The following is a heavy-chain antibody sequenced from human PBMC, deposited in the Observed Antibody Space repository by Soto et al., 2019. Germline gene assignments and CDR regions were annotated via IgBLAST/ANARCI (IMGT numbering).Heavy chain of an antibody. CDR1: GGSISSYY. J-gene: IGHJ5*02. V-gene: IGHV4-59*08. CDR3: ARREGYGSSTSCYNGWFDP. Sequence: SETLSLTCTVSGGSISSYYWSWIRQPPGKGLEWIGYIYYSGSTNYNPSLKSRVTISVDTSKNQFSLQLSSVTAADTAVYSCARREGYGSSTSCYNGWFDPWGQGTLVTVSS. CDR2: IYYSGST. D-gene: IGHD2-2*02.